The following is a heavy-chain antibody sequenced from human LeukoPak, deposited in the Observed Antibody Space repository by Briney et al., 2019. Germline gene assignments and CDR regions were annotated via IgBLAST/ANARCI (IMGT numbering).Heavy chain of an antibody. CDR2: IYSGGST. Sequence: GGPLRLSCAASGFTVSSNYMSWVRQAPGKGLEWVSVIYSGGSTYYADSVKGRFTISRDNSKNTLYLQMNSLRAEDTAVYYCARGYSGYDSVDYWGQGTLVTVSS. V-gene: IGHV3-66*01. CDR3: ARGYSGYDSVDY. D-gene: IGHD5-12*01. J-gene: IGHJ4*02. CDR1: GFTVSSNY.